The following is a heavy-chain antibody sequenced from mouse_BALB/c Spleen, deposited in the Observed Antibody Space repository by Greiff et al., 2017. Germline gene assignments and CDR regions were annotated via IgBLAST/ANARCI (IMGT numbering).Heavy chain of an antibody. CDR3: ARSSMITTSWFAD. CDR2: ISYSGST. Sequence: EVKLLESGPGLVKPSQSLSLTCTVTGYSITSDYAWNWIRQFPGNKLEWMGYISYSGSTSYNPSLKSRISITRDTSKNQFFLQLNSVTTEDTATYYCARSSMITTSWFADWGQGTLVTVSA. D-gene: IGHD2-4*01. J-gene: IGHJ3*01. V-gene: IGHV3-2*02. CDR1: GYSITSDYA.